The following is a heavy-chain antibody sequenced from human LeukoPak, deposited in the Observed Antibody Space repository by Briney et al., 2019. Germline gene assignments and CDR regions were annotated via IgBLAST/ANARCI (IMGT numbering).Heavy chain of an antibody. CDR1: GFTLADYA. CDR2: IRSKTYGGPA. Sequence: PGGSLRLSCEASGFTLADYAMPWVRQAPGKGLEWVGFIRSKTYGGPADYVASVRGRFTIYRDDSKSIAYLQMNSLEIEDTAVYYCARVGIVIIGRDPVDYWGHGTLVTVSS. D-gene: IGHD3-10*01. J-gene: IGHJ4*01. V-gene: IGHV3-49*04. CDR3: ARVGIVIIGRDPVDY.